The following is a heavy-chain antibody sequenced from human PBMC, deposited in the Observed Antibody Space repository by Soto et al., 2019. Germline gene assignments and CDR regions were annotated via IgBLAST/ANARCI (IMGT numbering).Heavy chain of an antibody. J-gene: IGHJ4*02. Sequence: GSGPTLVNPTQTLTLTCTFSGFSLSTSGVGVGWIRQPPGKALEWLALIYWNDDKRYSPSLKSRLTITKDTSKNQVVLTMTNMDPVDTATYYCAHSFNPYYYDSSGYSNGFPDYWGQGTLVTVSS. CDR3: AHSFNPYYYDSSGYSNGFPDY. CDR1: GFSLSTSGVG. V-gene: IGHV2-5*01. D-gene: IGHD3-22*01. CDR2: IYWNDDK.